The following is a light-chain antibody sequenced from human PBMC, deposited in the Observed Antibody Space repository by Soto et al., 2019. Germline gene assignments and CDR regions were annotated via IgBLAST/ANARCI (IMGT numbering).Light chain of an antibody. CDR1: SSNIGSGT. Sequence: QSALTQPPSASGTPGQRVTFSCSGSSSNIGSGTVNWYQQLPGTAPKLLIYNDNQRPSGVPDRFSGSKSGTSASLAISGLQSEDEADYYCASWDVTLNGLYVFGTGTKVTVL. V-gene: IGLV1-44*01. J-gene: IGLJ1*01. CDR3: ASWDVTLNGLYV. CDR2: NDN.